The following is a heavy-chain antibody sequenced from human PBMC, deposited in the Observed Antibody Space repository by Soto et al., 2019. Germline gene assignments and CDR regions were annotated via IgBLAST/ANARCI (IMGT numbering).Heavy chain of an antibody. CDR3: ARGHDSSGYYLDY. CDR1: GGSISSGGYS. J-gene: IGHJ4*02. CDR2: IYHSGST. D-gene: IGHD3-22*01. Sequence: SETLSLTCAVSGGSISSGGYSWSWIRQPPGKGLEWIGYIYHSGSTYYNPSLRSRVTISVDRSKNQFSLKLSSVTAADTAVYYCARGHDSSGYYLDYWGQGTLVTVSS. V-gene: IGHV4-30-2*01.